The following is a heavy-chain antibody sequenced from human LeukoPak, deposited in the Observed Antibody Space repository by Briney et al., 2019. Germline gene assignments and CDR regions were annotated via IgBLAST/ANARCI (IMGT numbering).Heavy chain of an antibody. V-gene: IGHV3-21*06. CDR3: ARDVEGGYFDY. J-gene: IGHJ4*02. Sequence: GGSLRLSCAASGFTFSSYSMNWVRQAPGKGLEWVSSISSSSSYIYYADSVKGRFTISRDDAKNSVYLLLNSLRAEDTAVYYCARDVEGGYFDYWGQGTLVTVPS. CDR2: ISSSSSYI. CDR1: GFTFSSYS. D-gene: IGHD2-21*01.